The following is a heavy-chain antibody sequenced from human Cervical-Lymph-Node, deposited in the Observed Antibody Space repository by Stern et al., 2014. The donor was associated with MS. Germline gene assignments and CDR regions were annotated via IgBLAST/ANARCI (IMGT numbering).Heavy chain of an antibody. D-gene: IGHD1-14*01. Sequence: VQLVESGAEVKKPGSSVKISCKASGGTFSRYSINWVRQAPGHGLEWRGGIIPIFGSPNYAQKYQGRVTITADESTTTAYMELSSLRSEDTAVYFCARGGERQPEDALDFWGQGTMVTVSS. CDR1: GGTFSRYS. CDR3: ARGGERQPEDALDF. J-gene: IGHJ3*01. CDR2: IIPIFGSP. V-gene: IGHV1-69*01.